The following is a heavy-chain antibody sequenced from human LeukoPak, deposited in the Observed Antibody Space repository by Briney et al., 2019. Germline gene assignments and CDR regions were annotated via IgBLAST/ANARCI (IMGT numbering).Heavy chain of an antibody. CDR2: ISYEGSTK. J-gene: IGHJ4*02. Sequence: GGSLRLPCEAFGFIFRSHAMLWVRQAPGKALEGVAFISYEGSTKTDVDSVTGRVTISRDNSKNTVYLQMNSLRAEDTALYYCGRDVSGSYSFDSLGQGTLVTVSS. D-gene: IGHD1-26*01. CDR1: GFIFRSHA. V-gene: IGHV3-30-3*01. CDR3: GRDVSGSYSFDS.